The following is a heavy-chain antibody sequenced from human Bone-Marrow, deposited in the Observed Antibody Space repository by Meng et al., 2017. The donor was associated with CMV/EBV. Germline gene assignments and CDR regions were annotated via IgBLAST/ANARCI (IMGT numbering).Heavy chain of an antibody. CDR3: ARVSGRTTRKNN. J-gene: IGHJ4*02. CDR1: GGSVSSGSYY. CDR2: ISSSSSYI. V-gene: IGHV3-21*01. Sequence: ETLSLTCTVSGGSVSSGSYYWSWIRQPPGKGLEWVSSISSSSSYIYYADSVKGRFTISRDNAKNSLYLQMNSLRAEDTAVYYCARVSGRTTRKNNWGQGTLVTVSS. D-gene: IGHD1-7*01.